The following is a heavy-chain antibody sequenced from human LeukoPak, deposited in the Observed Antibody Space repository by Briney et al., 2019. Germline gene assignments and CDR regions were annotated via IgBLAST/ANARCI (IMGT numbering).Heavy chain of an antibody. J-gene: IGHJ5*02. CDR3: AREHWSGYSNWFDP. CDR1: GYTFTSYA. CDR2: INTNTGNP. V-gene: IGHV7-4-1*02. Sequence: ASVKVSCKASGYTFTSYAMNWVRQAPGQGLEWMGWINTNTGNPTYSQGFTGRFVFSLDTSVSTAYLQISSLKAEDTAVYYCAREHWSGYSNWFDPWGQGTLVSVSS. D-gene: IGHD3-3*01.